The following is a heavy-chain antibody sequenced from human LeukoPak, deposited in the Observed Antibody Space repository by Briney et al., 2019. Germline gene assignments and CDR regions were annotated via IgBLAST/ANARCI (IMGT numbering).Heavy chain of an antibody. J-gene: IGHJ6*03. CDR1: GFTFSSYG. CDR2: IRYDGSNK. V-gene: IGHV3-30*02. Sequence: GGSLRLSCAASGFTFSSYGMHWVRQAPGKGLEWVAFIRYDGSNKYYADSVKGRFTISRDNSKNTLYLQMNSLRAEDTAMYYCAKDFSGSYYFDYYYYMDVWGKGTTVTISS. CDR3: AKDFSGSYYFDYYYYMDV. D-gene: IGHD1-26*01.